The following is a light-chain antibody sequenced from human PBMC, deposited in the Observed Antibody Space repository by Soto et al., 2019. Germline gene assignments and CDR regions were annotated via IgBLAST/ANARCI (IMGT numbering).Light chain of an antibody. CDR3: HQYKNYYT. CDR1: QSISDW. J-gene: IGKJ2*01. V-gene: IGKV1-5*03. CDR2: KAS. Sequence: DIQMTQSPSTLSVSVGYRVTITCRASQSISDWLAWYQQKPGKDPSLLIYKASNLGSGITSRFSGSGSGTVFTLTISSLQPDDFATYYCHQYKNYYTFGQGTKLEI.